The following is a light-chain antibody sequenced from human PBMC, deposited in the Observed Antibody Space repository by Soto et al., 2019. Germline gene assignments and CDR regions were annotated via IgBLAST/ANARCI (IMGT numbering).Light chain of an antibody. CDR2: DAS. CDR3: QLYNSYT. CDR1: QSFSTW. J-gene: IGKJ2*01. Sequence: DIQMTQTPSTLSASVGDRVTITCRASQSFSTWLAWYQQKPGKAPKLLIFDASSLERGVPSRFSGSGSGTAFTLTSSSLQPEDFANYYCQLYNSYTFGEGTKLEI. V-gene: IGKV1-5*01.